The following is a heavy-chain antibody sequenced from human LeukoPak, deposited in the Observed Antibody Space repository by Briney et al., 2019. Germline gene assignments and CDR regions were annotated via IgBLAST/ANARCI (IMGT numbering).Heavy chain of an antibody. CDR2: IYYSGST. J-gene: IGHJ4*02. CDR1: GGSISSGGYY. D-gene: IGHD3-9*01. CDR3: ARATGERRYFDWLPDY. V-gene: IGHV4-61*08. Sequence: SETLSLTCAVSGGSISSGGYYWSWIRQPPGKGLEWIGYIYYSGSTNYNPSLKSRVTISVDTSKNQFSLKLSSVTAADTAVYYCARATGERRYFDWLPDYWGQGTLVTVSS.